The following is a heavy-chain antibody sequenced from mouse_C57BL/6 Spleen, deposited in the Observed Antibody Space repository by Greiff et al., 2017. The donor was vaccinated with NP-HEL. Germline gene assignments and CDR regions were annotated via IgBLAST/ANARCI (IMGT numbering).Heavy chain of an antibody. CDR1: GYSITSDY. CDR2: ISYSGST. J-gene: IGHJ1*03. CDR3: ARRGGSLWYFDV. Sequence: VQLQQSGPGLAKPSQTLSLTCSVTGYSITSDYWNWIRKFPGNKLEYMGYISYSGSTYYNPSLKSRISITRDTCKNQYYLLLKSATTEDAASYDSARRGGSLWYFDVWGTGTTVTVSS. D-gene: IGHD1-1*02. V-gene: IGHV3-8*01.